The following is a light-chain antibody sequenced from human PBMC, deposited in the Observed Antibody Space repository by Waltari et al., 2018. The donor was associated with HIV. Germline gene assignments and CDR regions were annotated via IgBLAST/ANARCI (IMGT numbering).Light chain of an antibody. CDR3: SSYISTTTL. V-gene: IGLV2-14*01. J-gene: IGLJ1*01. CDR2: EVS. CDR1: SSDIGHYKY. Sequence: QSAPTQPASVSGSPGQSITISCTGTSSDIGHYKYVSWYQQSPGKAPKLMIYEVSNRPSGVSNRFSDSKSGNTASLTISGLQAEDEADYYCSSYISTTTLFGTGTKVTVL.